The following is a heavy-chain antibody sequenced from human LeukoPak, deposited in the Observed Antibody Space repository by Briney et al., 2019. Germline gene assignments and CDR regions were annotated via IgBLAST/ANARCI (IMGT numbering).Heavy chain of an antibody. CDR3: ARDRLGPIDY. V-gene: IGHV3-30-3*01. D-gene: IGHD3-16*01. Sequence: GRSLRLSCAASGFTFSSYAMHWVRQAPGKGLEWVAVISYDGSNKYYADSVKGRFTISRDNSKNTLYLQMNSLRAEDTAVYYCARDRLGPIDYWGQGTLVTVSS. J-gene: IGHJ4*02. CDR2: ISYDGSNK. CDR1: GFTFSSYA.